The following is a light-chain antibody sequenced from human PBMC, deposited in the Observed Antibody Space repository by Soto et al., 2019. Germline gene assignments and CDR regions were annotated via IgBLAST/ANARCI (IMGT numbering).Light chain of an antibody. Sequence: DIQMTQSPSSLSASVGGRVTITCRASQGISNYLAWYQQKPGKAPKLLIYAASTLQSGVPSSFSGSGSGTEFTLTISSLQPDDFATYYCQQYNSYRTFGQGTKVDIK. V-gene: IGKV1-9*01. CDR3: QQYNSYRT. J-gene: IGKJ1*01. CDR2: AAS. CDR1: QGISNY.